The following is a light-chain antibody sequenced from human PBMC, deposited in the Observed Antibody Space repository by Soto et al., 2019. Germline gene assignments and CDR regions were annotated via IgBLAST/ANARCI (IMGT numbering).Light chain of an antibody. CDR2: GAS. J-gene: IGKJ3*01. CDR1: PSVSSSY. Sequence: EMVLTQSPGTLSLSPGERATLSCRASPSVSSSYLAWYQQKPGQAPRLLIYGASSIAAGIPDRFSGSGSVTDFTLTISRLETADFAVYYCQQYCSSPLTFGPGTKVDI. CDR3: QQYCSSPLT. V-gene: IGKV3-20*01.